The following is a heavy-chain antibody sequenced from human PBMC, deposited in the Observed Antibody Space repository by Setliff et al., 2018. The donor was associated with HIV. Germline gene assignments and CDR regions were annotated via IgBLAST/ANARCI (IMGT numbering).Heavy chain of an antibody. CDR1: GFTVSTYY. J-gene: IGHJ4*02. D-gene: IGHD3-10*01. V-gene: IGHV3-66*02. Sequence: GSLRLSCAASGFTVSTYYMSWVRQAPGKGLEWVSTIYSDGSTYHADSVNGRFTLPRDISENALYLQIDSLRPEDTAVYYCARLRPYNSALDYWGQGTLVTVSS. CDR3: ARLRPYNSALDY. CDR2: IYSDGST.